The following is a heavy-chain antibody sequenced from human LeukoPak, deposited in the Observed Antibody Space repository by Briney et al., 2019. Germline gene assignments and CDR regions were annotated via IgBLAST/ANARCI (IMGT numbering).Heavy chain of an antibody. V-gene: IGHV3-21*01. J-gene: IGHJ6*03. CDR2: ISDSGGDT. CDR3: AREHSGYDFPGRDYYYMDV. Sequence: PGGSLRLSCAGSGFTFRNYAMTWVRQAPGKGLEWVSIISDSGGDTKHADSVKGRFTISRDNAKNSLYLQMNSLRAEDTAVYYCAREHSGYDFPGRDYYYMDVWGKGTTVTVSS. CDR1: GFTFRNYA. D-gene: IGHD5-12*01.